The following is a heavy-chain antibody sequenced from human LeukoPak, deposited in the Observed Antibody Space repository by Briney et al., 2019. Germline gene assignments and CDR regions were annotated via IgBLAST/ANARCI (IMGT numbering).Heavy chain of an antibody. D-gene: IGHD2-2*01. V-gene: IGHV1-2*02. CDR1: GYTFSDYY. CDR2: INPNGGGT. J-gene: IGHJ4*02. CDR3: ARIYCSSTSCYYFDY. Sequence: ASVKVSCKASGYTFSDYYIHWARQGPGQGLEWMGWINPNGGGTEYAQKFQGRVTMTRDTSISTAYMELSRLRSDDTAVYYCARIYCSSTSCYYFDYWGQGTLVTVSS.